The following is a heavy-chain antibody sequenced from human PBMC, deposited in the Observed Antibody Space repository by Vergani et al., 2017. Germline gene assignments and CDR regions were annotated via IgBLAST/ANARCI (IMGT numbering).Heavy chain of an antibody. CDR2: IIPIFGTA. CDR3: ARVRGDGYNGRLDY. D-gene: IGHD5-24*01. V-gene: IGHV1-69*13. J-gene: IGHJ4*02. Sequence: QVQLVQSGAEVKKPGASVKVSCKASGYTFTSYAMHWVRQAPGQRLEWMGGIIPIFGTANYAQNFQGRVTITADESTSTAYMELSSLRSEDTAVYYCARVRGDGYNGRLDYWGQGTLVTVSS. CDR1: GYTFTSYA.